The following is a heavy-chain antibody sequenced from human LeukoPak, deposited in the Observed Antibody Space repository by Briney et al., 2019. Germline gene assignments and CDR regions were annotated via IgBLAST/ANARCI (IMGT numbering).Heavy chain of an antibody. D-gene: IGHD5-12*01. CDR1: GFTFSSYT. Sequence: GGSLRLSCAASGFTFSSYTMNWIRQAPGKGLEWLSSIDGSGNYIYYANSVKGRFIISRDNAKNSLYLQMNSLRAEDTAVYYCASSNPGYSGYAIDYWGQGTLVTVSS. CDR3: ASSNPGYSGYAIDY. CDR2: IDGSGNYI. V-gene: IGHV3-21*01. J-gene: IGHJ4*02.